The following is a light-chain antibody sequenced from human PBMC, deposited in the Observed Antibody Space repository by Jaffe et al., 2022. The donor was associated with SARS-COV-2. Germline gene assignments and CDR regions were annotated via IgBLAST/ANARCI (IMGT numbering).Light chain of an antibody. CDR1: QSVSSSY. Sequence: EIVLTQSPGTLSLSPGERATLSCRASQSVSSSYLAWYQQKPGQAPRLLIYGASSRATGIPDRFSGSGSGTDFTLTISRLEPEDFAVYYCQQYGSSHGALTFGGGTKVEIK. CDR3: QQYGSSHGALT. CDR2: GAS. J-gene: IGKJ4*01. V-gene: IGKV3-20*01.